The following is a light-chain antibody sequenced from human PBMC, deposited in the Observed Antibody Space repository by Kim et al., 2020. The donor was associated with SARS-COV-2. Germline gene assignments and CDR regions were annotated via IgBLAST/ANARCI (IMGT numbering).Light chain of an antibody. CDR1: SSTIGSGYD. CDR3: QSYDSSLSGYV. Sequence: VTISCTGSSSTIGSGYDVPWYQQLPGTAPKLLIYGNSNRPSGVPDRFSGSKSGTSASLAITGLQAEDEADYYCQSYDSSLSGYVFGTGTKVTVL. CDR2: GNS. J-gene: IGLJ1*01. V-gene: IGLV1-40*01.